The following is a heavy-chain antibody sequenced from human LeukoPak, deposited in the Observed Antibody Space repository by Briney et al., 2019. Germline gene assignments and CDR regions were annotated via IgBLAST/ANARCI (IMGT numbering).Heavy chain of an antibody. CDR3: ARGYNILTGYYYFDY. D-gene: IGHD3-9*01. Sequence: SETLSLTCTVSGDSISGYYWSWIRQPAGKGLEWIGRIYTSGSTNYNPSLKSRVTMSVDTSKNQFSLKLSSVTAADTAVYYCARGYNILTGYYYFDYWGQGTLVTVSS. CDR1: GDSISGYY. J-gene: IGHJ4*02. CDR2: IYTSGST. V-gene: IGHV4-4*07.